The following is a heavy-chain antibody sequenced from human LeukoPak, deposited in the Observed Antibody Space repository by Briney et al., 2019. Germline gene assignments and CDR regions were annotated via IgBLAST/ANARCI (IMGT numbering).Heavy chain of an antibody. CDR1: GFTFSSYA. D-gene: IGHD4-17*01. J-gene: IGHJ4*02. V-gene: IGHV3-23*01. Sequence: GGSLRLSCAASGFTFSSYAMSWVRQAPGKGLEWVSAISGSGGSTYYADSVAGRFTISRDNSKSTLYLQMNGLRAEDTAVYYCARGRGGDYVPSRFDYWGQGTLVTVSS. CDR3: ARGRGGDYVPSRFDY. CDR2: ISGSGGST.